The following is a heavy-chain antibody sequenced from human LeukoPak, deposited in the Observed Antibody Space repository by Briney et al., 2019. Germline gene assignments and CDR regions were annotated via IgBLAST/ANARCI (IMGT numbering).Heavy chain of an antibody. J-gene: IGHJ1*01. Sequence: GASVKVSCKASGYTFTSYDINWVRQATGQGLEWMGWVNPNSGNTGYAQKFQGRVTMTRNTSISTAYMELSSLRSEDTAVYYCARVAAAGTPSYAEYFQHWGQGTLVTVSS. V-gene: IGHV1-8*01. D-gene: IGHD6-13*01. CDR2: VNPNSGNT. CDR3: ARVAAAGTPSYAEYFQH. CDR1: GYTFTSYD.